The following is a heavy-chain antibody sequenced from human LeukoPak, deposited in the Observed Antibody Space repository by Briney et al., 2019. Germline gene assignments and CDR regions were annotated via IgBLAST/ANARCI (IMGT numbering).Heavy chain of an antibody. Sequence: SETLSLTCTVSGGSITNSDYFWGWIRQPPGKGLEWKGNVDYSGRPHRNPSLMGRVTINADRSRNQFSLNLSSVTAADTAVYFCARLDASLAHLSGSFPDYWGQGALVTVSS. CDR2: VDYSGRP. CDR1: GGSITNSDYF. CDR3: ARLDASLAHLSGSFPDY. D-gene: IGHD3-10*01. V-gene: IGHV4-39*01. J-gene: IGHJ4*02.